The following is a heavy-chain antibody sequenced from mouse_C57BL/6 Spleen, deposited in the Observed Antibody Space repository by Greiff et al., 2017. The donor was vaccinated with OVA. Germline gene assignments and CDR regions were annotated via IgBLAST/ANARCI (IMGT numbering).Heavy chain of an antibody. D-gene: IGHD1-1*01. CDR3: ARSGTTVVEGYFDV. Sequence: QVQLQQSGAELARPGASVKLSCKASGYTFTSYGISWVKQRTGQGLEWIGEIYPRSGNTYYNEKFKGKATLTADKSSSTAYMELLSLTSEDSAVYFCARSGTTVVEGYFDVWGTGTTVTVSS. CDR1: GYTFTSYG. V-gene: IGHV1-81*01. J-gene: IGHJ1*03. CDR2: IYPRSGNT.